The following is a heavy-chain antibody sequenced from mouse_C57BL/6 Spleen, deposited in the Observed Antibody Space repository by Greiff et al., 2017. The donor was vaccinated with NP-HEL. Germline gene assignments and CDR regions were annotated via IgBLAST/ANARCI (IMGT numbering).Heavy chain of an antibody. D-gene: IGHD1-1*01. V-gene: IGHV1-80*01. CDR3: ARPYGSSYDYAMDY. Sequence: QVQLQQSGAELVKPGASVKISCKASGYAFSSYWMNWVKQRPGKGLEWIGQIYPGGGDTNYNGKFKGKATLTADKSSSTAYMQLSSLTSEDAAVYFCARPYGSSYDYAMDYWGQGTSVTVSS. J-gene: IGHJ4*01. CDR2: IYPGGGDT. CDR1: GYAFSSYW.